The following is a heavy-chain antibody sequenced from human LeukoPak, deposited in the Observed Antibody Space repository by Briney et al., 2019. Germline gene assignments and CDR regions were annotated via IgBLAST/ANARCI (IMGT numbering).Heavy chain of an antibody. V-gene: IGHV1-2*02. CDR1: GYTFTGYY. D-gene: IGHD3-22*01. J-gene: IGHJ4*02. Sequence: ASVKVSCKASGYTFTGYYMHWVRQAPGQGLEWMGWINPNSGGTNYAQKFQGRVTMTRDTSISTAYMELSRLRSDDTAVYYCARDTYYDSSGYGGPFDYWGQGTLVTVSS. CDR2: INPNSGGT. CDR3: ARDTYYDSSGYGGPFDY.